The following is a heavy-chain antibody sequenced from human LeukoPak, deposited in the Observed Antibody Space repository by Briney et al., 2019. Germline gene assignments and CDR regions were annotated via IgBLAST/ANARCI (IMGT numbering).Heavy chain of an antibody. V-gene: IGHV1-18*01. J-gene: IGHJ4*02. D-gene: IGHD2-2*01. CDR3: AAFYAFCSSTSCHRGLDY. CDR1: GHTFTTYG. Sequence: ASVKVSCKASGHTFTTYGINWVRQAPGQGLEWMGWISATNGNTNYAQKLQGRVSMTTDTSTSTAYMELRSLRSDDTAIYYCAAFYAFCSSTSCHRGLDYWGQGTLVTVSS. CDR2: ISATNGNT.